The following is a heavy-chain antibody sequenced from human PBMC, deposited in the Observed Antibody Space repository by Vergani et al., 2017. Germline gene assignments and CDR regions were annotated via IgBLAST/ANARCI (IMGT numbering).Heavy chain of an antibody. CDR3: TRGGSYLANVYYGMDV. V-gene: IGHV3-73*01. Sequence: EVQLVESGGGLVQPGGSLKLSCAASGFTFSGSAMHWVRQASGKGLEWVGRIRSKANSYATAYAASVKGRFTISRDDSKNTAYLQMNSLKTEDTAVYYCTRGGSYLANVYYGMDVWGQGTTVTVSS. CDR2: IRSKANSYAT. D-gene: IGHD1-26*01. CDR1: GFTFSGSA. J-gene: IGHJ6*02.